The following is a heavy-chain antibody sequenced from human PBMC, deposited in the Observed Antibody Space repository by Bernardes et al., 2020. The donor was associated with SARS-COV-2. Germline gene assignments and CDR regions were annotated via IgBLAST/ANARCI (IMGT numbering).Heavy chain of an antibody. Sequence: SETLSLTCTVSGGSISSIDYYWGWIRQPPGKELEWIGTINYHGSSYYNPSLKSRLTISVDTSKNQFSLKLSSVTAADTAVYYCGRLQTYGVDVWGQGTTVTVSS. CDR3: GRLQTYGVDV. V-gene: IGHV4-39*01. J-gene: IGHJ6*02. CDR1: GGSISSIDYY. D-gene: IGHD4-4*01. CDR2: INYHGSS.